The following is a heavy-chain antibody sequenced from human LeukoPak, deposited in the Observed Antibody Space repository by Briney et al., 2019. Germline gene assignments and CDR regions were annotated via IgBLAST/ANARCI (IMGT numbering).Heavy chain of an antibody. Sequence: GGSLRLSCAASGFTFSSFWMSWVRQSPGKGLVWLSRIKSDEITTNYADSVKGRFTISRDNAKNTLYLQMNSLRAEDTAVYYCARGAWTAYYFTPGAREPWSPSPQ. V-gene: IGHV3-74*01. CDR2: IKSDEITT. J-gene: IGHJ4*02. CDR3: ARGAWTAYYFTP. CDR1: GFTFSSFW. D-gene: IGHD3/OR15-3a*01.